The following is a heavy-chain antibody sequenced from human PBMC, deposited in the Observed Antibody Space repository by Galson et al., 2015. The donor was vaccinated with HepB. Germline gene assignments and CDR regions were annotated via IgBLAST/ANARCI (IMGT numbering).Heavy chain of an antibody. CDR1: GFTFSSYA. J-gene: IGHJ4*02. D-gene: IGHD3-22*01. CDR3: AKDVSRYYYDSSGGFDY. V-gene: IGHV3-23*01. Sequence: SLRLSCAASGFTFSSYAMSWVRQAPGKGLEWVSAISGSGGSTYYADSVKGRFTISRDNSKNTLYLQMNSLRAEDTAVYYCAKDVSRYYYDSSGGFDYWGQGTLVTVSS. CDR2: ISGSGGST.